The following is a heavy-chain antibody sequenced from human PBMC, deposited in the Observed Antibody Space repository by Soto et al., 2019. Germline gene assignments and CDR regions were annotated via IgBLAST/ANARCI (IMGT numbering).Heavy chain of an antibody. Sequence: SETLSLTCAVSGGSISSSNWWSWVRQPPGKGLEWIGEIYHSGSTNYNPSLKSRVTISVDKSKNQFSLKLSSVTAADTAVYYCARESYDSSGYRSDYWGQGTLVTVSS. D-gene: IGHD3-22*01. V-gene: IGHV4-4*02. J-gene: IGHJ4*02. CDR1: GGSISSSNW. CDR2: IYHSGST. CDR3: ARESYDSSGYRSDY.